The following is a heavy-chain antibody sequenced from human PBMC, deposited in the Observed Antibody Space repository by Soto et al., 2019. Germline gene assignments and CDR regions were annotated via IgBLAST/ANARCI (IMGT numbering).Heavy chain of an antibody. CDR2: IIPIFGTA. CDR1: GGTFSSYA. CDR3: ASCCSSTSCSYEKPFDY. J-gene: IGHJ4*02. Sequence: QVQLVQSGAEVKKPGSSLKLSCKASGGTFSSYAISWVRQAPGQGLEWMGGIIPIFGTANYAQKFQGRVTITADESTSTAYMELSSLRSEDTAVYYCASCCSSTSCSYEKPFDYWGQGTLVTDSS. D-gene: IGHD2-2*01. V-gene: IGHV1-69*01.